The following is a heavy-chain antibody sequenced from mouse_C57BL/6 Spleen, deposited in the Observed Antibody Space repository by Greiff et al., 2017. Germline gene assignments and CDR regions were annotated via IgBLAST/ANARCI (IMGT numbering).Heavy chain of an antibody. D-gene: IGHD1-1*01. Sequence: VKLMESGGGLVKPGGSLKLPCAASGFTFSDYGMHWVRQAPEKGLEWVAYISSGSSTIYYADTVKGRFTISRDNAKNTLFLQMTSLRSEDTAMYYCANYYGSSYDAMDYWGQGTSVTVSS. CDR2: ISSGSSTI. V-gene: IGHV5-17*01. J-gene: IGHJ4*01. CDR1: GFTFSDYG. CDR3: ANYYGSSYDAMDY.